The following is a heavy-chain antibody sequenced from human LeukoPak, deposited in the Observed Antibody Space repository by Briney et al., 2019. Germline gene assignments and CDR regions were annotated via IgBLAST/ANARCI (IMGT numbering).Heavy chain of an antibody. J-gene: IGHJ6*02. D-gene: IGHD3-16*01. CDR3: ARSEYEYGYGHWGLDV. V-gene: IGHV3-74*01. Sequence: PGGSLRLSCAASGFTFTTYWVHWVRQAPGKGLVWVSRVKGDGSHTNYAESVTGRFTISRDNAKNTVYLQMNSLRAEDTAVYYCARSEYEYGYGHWGLDVWGQGTTVTVSS. CDR1: GFTFTTYW. CDR2: VKGDGSHT.